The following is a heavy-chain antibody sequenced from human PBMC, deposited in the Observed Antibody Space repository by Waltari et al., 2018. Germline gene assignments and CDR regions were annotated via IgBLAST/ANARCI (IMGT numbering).Heavy chain of an antibody. Sequence: QVQLQQWGAGLLKPSETLSITCAVYDGSFSGYYWNWIRHPRGKGLECIGEINHSGSTNNHPARKSRVTISVDTSKNQVSMKVSSVTAAFTAVYYCARGMRLNDDICLGSTLARCFDPWGQGTLVTVSS. J-gene: IGHJ5*02. V-gene: IGHV4-34*01. CDR3: ARGMRLNDDICLGSTLARCFDP. D-gene: IGHD3-9*01. CDR1: DGSFSGYY. CDR2: INHSGST.